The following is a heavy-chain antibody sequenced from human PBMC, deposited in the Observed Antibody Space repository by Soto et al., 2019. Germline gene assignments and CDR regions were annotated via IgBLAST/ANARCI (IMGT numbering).Heavy chain of an antibody. CDR1: GFTFSSYS. V-gene: IGHV3-21*01. CDR2: ISSSSSYI. CDR3: ATEKHYFDTGGYYY. Sequence: EVQLVESGGGRVKPGGSLRLSCAASGFTFSSYSMNWVRQAPGKGLEWVSSISSSSSYIYYADSVKGRFTISRDNAKNSLYLQMNSLRAEDTAVYYCATEKHYFDTGGYYYWGQGTLVTVSS. D-gene: IGHD3-22*01. J-gene: IGHJ4*02.